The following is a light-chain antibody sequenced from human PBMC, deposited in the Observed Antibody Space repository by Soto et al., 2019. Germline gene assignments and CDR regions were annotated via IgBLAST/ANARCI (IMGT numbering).Light chain of an antibody. V-gene: IGLV1-44*01. CDR1: SSNIGSNT. CDR2: SNN. CDR3: AAGNDSLNGYV. J-gene: IGLJ1*01. Sequence: QSVLAQPPSASGTPGQRVTISCSGSSSNIGSNTVNWYQQLPGTAPKLLIYSNNQRPSGVPDRFSGSKSGTSASLAIFGLQSEDEAVYYCAAGNDSLNGYVFGTGPRVTAL.